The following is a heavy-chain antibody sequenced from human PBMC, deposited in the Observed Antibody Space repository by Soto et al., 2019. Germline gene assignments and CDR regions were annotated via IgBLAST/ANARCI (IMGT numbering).Heavy chain of an antibody. CDR2: IIPILGIA. J-gene: IGHJ4*02. CDR1: GGTFSSYT. Sequence: ASVKVSCKASGGTFSSYTISWVRQAPGQGLEWMGRIIPILGIANYAQKFQGRVTITADKSTSTAYMELSSLRSEDTAVYYCAIGQAYQLELFDYWGQGTLVTLSS. CDR3: AIGQAYQLELFDY. D-gene: IGHD1-1*01. V-gene: IGHV1-69*02.